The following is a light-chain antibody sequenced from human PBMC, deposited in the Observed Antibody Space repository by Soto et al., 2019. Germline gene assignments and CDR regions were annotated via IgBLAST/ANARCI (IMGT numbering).Light chain of an antibody. CDR1: QGISSW. CDR3: QQANSFPLT. CDR2: DAS. J-gene: IGKJ4*01. Sequence: EIQINQSPSTLSASLGDRVTITCRASQGISSWLALYQQKLGKAPNLLIYDASTLQSGVPSRFSGSGSGTDFTLTISSLQPEDFTTYYCQQANSFPLTFGGGTMVDI. V-gene: IGKV1D-12*01.